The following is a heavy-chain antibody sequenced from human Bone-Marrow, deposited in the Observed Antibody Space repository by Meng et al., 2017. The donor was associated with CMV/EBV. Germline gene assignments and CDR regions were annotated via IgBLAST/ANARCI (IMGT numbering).Heavy chain of an antibody. CDR1: GFTVSSYS. CDR2: ISSSSSYI. CDR3: ARDGDRWIFGVGEDAFDI. V-gene: IGHV3-21*01. D-gene: IGHD3-3*01. J-gene: IGHJ3*02. Sequence: GGSLRLSCAVSGFTVSSYSMNWVRQAPGKGLEWVSSISSSSSYIYYADSVKGRFTISRDNAKNSLYLQMNSLRAEDTAVYYCARDGDRWIFGVGEDAFDIWGQGTMVTVSS.